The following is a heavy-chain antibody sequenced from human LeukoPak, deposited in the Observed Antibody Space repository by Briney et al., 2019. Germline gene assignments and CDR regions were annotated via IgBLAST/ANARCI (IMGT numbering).Heavy chain of an antibody. Sequence: SVKVSCKASGGTFSSYAISWVRQAPGQGLEWMGGIIPIFGTANYAQKFQGRVTITTDESTSTAYMELSSLRSEDTAVYYCASAHYGDYEGFANLNFWGQGTLVTVSS. CDR2: IIPIFGTA. D-gene: IGHD4-17*01. CDR3: ASAHYGDYEGFANLNF. J-gene: IGHJ4*02. V-gene: IGHV1-69*05. CDR1: GGTFSSYA.